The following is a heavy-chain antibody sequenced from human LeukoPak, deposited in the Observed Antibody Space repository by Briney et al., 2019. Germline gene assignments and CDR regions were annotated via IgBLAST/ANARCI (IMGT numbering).Heavy chain of an antibody. CDR1: GGSISSSSYY. Sequence: SETLSLTCTVSGGSISSSSYYWGWIRQPPGKGLEWIGSIYYSGSTYYNPSLKSRVTISVDTSKNQFSLKLSSMTAADTAVYYCARHWYYYDSSGYFTSWGQGTLVTVSS. J-gene: IGHJ4*02. CDR2: IYYSGST. CDR3: ARHWYYYDSSGYFTS. D-gene: IGHD3-22*01. V-gene: IGHV4-39*01.